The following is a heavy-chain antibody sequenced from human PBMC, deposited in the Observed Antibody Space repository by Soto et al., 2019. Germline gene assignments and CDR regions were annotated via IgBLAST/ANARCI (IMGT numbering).Heavy chain of an antibody. D-gene: IGHD3-16*01. CDR1: GFTVSTKY. CDR3: ARDPWAADY. V-gene: IGHV3-66*01. J-gene: IGHJ4*02. Sequence: GGSLRLSCAASGFTVSTKYMSWVRQAPGRGLEWVSVIYSGGSTFYADSVRGRFTISRDNSKNTVNLQMNSLRAEDTAVYYCARDPWAADYWGQGTLVTVSS. CDR2: IYSGGST.